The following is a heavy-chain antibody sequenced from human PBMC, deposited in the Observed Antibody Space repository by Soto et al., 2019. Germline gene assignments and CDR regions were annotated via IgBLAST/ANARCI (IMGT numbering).Heavy chain of an antibody. Sequence: PSETLSLTCTVSGGSISIGGYYWSWIRQHPGKGLEWIGYIYYSGSTYYNPSLKSRVTISVDTSKNQFSLKLSSVTAADTAVYYCARHQPRYNWFDPWGQGTLVTVSS. D-gene: IGHD2-2*01. CDR3: ARHQPRYNWFDP. J-gene: IGHJ5*02. V-gene: IGHV4-31*03. CDR1: GGSISIGGYY. CDR2: IYYSGST.